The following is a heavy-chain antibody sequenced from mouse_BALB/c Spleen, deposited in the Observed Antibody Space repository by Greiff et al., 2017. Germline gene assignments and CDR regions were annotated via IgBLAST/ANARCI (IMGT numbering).Heavy chain of an antibody. CDR3: ARGDYETY. V-gene: IGHV3-6*02. Sequence: VQLKESGPGLVKPSQSLSLTCSVTGYSITSGYYWNWIRQFPGNKLEWMGYISYDGSNNYNPSLKNRISITRDTSKNQFFLKLNSVTTEDTATYYCARGDYETYWGQGTLVTVSA. J-gene: IGHJ3*01. CDR1: GYSITSGYY. CDR2: ISYDGSN. D-gene: IGHD2-4*01.